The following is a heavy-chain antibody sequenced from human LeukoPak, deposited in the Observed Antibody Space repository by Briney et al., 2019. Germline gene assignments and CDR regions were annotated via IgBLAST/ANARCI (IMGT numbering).Heavy chain of an antibody. CDR2: ISSSSSYI. J-gene: IGHJ4*02. CDR3: AAGYCSGGSCSDY. D-gene: IGHD2-15*01. Sequence: GGSLRLSCAGSGFTFSSYSMKWVRQAPGKGLEWVSSISSSSSYIYYADSVKGRFTISRDNAKNSLYLQMNSLRAEDTAVYYCAAGYCSGGSCSDYWGQGTLVTVSS. V-gene: IGHV3-21*01. CDR1: GFTFSSYS.